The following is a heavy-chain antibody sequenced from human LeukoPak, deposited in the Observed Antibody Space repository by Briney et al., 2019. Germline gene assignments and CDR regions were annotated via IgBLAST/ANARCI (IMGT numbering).Heavy chain of an antibody. D-gene: IGHD6-13*01. CDR1: GFTFDDYA. J-gene: IGHJ4*02. CDR2: ISWNSGSI. CDR3: AKDKSGSWYYFDY. V-gene: IGHV3-9*01. Sequence: GRSLRLSCAASGFTFDDYAMHWVRQAPGKGLEWVSGISWNSGSIGYADSVKGRFTISRDNAKNSLYLQMNSLRAEDTALYYCAKDKSGSWYYFDYWGQGTLVTVSS.